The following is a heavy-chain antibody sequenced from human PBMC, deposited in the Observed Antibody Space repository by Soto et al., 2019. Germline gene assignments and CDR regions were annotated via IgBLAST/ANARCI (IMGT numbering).Heavy chain of an antibody. CDR3: ARTLRYFDNEYYFDY. D-gene: IGHD3-9*01. Sequence: PSETLSLTCIVSGGSFSSGSYYWSWIRQPPGKGLEWIGYIYYSGSTNYNPSLKSRVTISVDTSKNQFSLKLSSVTAADTAVYYCARTLRYFDNEYYFDYWGQGTLVTVS. J-gene: IGHJ4*02. CDR2: IYYSGST. CDR1: GGSFSSGSYY. V-gene: IGHV4-61*01.